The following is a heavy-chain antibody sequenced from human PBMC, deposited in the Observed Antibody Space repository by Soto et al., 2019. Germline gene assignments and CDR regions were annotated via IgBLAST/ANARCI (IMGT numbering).Heavy chain of an antibody. Sequence: VQLQESGPGLVEPSQTLSLICSVSGASITSGGCHWNWVRQRPGKGLEWIGYIYASGSTYSKPSLDSRFRFSFDTSKNQVSLRLISLTAADTAVYYCARDGGNYSYFAMDVWGQGTTVIVSS. CDR3: ARDGGNYSYFAMDV. D-gene: IGHD2-21*01. J-gene: IGHJ6*02. CDR1: GASITSGGCH. V-gene: IGHV4-31*03. CDR2: IYASGST.